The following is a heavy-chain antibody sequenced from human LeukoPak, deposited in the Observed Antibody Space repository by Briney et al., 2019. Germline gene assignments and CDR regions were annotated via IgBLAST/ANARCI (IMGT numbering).Heavy chain of an antibody. CDR2: ISSSSSYI. CDR1: GFTFSSYS. Sequence: GGSLRLSCAASGFTFSSYSMNWVRQAPGKGLEWASSISSSSSYIYYADSVKGRFTISRDNAKNSLYLQMNSLRAEDTAVYYCAREPHSSSPDYMDVWGKGTTVTVSS. J-gene: IGHJ6*03. V-gene: IGHV3-21*01. D-gene: IGHD6-13*01. CDR3: AREPHSSSPDYMDV.